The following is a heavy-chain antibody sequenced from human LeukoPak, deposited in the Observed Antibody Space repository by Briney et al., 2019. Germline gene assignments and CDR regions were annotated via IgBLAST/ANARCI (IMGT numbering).Heavy chain of an antibody. J-gene: IGHJ5*02. CDR1: GFTFSSYA. D-gene: IGHD3-22*01. Sequence: GGSLRLSCAASGFTFSSYAMSWVRQAPGKGLEWVSAISSSGGSTYYADSVKGRFTISRDNSKNTLYLQMNSLRAEDTAVYYCAKDLNRYYDRASSSWGQGTLVTVSS. CDR2: ISSSGGST. V-gene: IGHV3-23*01. CDR3: AKDLNRYYDRASSS.